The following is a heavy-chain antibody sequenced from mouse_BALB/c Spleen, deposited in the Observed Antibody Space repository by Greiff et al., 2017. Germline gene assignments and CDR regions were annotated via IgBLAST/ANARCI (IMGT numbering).Heavy chain of an antibody. J-gene: IGHJ3*01. CDR3: ARGAYYGNYWFAY. Sequence: VQRVESGPGLVAPSQSLSITCTVSGFSLTSYGVHWVRQPPGKGLEWLGVIWAGGSTNYNSALMSRLSISKDNSKSQVFLKMNSLQTDDTAMYYCARGAYYGNYWFAYWGQGTLVTVSA. CDR2: IWAGGST. D-gene: IGHD2-10*01. CDR1: GFSLTSYG. V-gene: IGHV2-9*02.